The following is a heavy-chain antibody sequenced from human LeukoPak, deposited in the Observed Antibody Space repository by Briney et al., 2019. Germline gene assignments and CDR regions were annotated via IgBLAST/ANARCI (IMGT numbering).Heavy chain of an antibody. CDR2: ISTSGST. CDR3: ARVRYSDSSVLTRKRSYYFDY. Sequence: SSETLSLTCTVSGGSISSYYWSWIRQPAGKGLESIGHISTSGSTNYNPSLKSRVTMSVDTSKNQFSLKLSSVTAADTAVYYCARVRYSDSSVLTRKRSYYFDYWGQGTLVTVSS. J-gene: IGHJ4*02. D-gene: IGHD3-22*01. V-gene: IGHV4-4*07. CDR1: GGSISSYY.